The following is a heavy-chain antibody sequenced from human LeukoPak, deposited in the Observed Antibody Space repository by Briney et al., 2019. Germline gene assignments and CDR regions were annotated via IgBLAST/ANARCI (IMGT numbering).Heavy chain of an antibody. CDR3: AKKGQVATPSLFFDY. CDR2: ISGSGGSA. CDR1: GFTFSSYA. D-gene: IGHD5-12*01. Sequence: AGGSLRLSCAASGFTFSSYAMSWVRQAPGKGLEWVSAISGSGGSAYYADSVKGRFTISRDNSKNTLYLQMNSLRAEDTAVYYCAKKGQVATPSLFFDYWGQGTLVTVSS. V-gene: IGHV3-23*01. J-gene: IGHJ4*02.